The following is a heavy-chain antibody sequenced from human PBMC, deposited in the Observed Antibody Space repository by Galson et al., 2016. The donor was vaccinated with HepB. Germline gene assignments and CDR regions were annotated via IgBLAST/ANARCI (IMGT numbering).Heavy chain of an antibody. CDR3: ARFTQEWLDRVYYFDY. V-gene: IGHV3-23*01. J-gene: IGHJ4*02. Sequence: MSWVRQAPGKGLEWVSAISGDGGSTYYAGSVQGRFTSSRDRSTNTMYLQMNSLRTDDTAVYYCARFTQEWLDRVYYFDYWGQGTLVTVSS. D-gene: IGHD6-19*01. CDR2: ISGDGGST.